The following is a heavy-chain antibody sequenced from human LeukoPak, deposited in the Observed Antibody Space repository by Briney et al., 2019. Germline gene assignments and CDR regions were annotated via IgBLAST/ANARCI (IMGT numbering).Heavy chain of an antibody. CDR1: GFTFSSYG. Sequence: GGSLRLSCAASGFTFSSYGMHWVRQAPGKGLEWVAFIRYDGSNKYYADSVKGRFTISRDNSKNTLYLQMNSLRAEDTAVYYCAKDVYGSSLYDAFDIWGQGTMVTVSS. J-gene: IGHJ3*02. CDR2: IRYDGSNK. V-gene: IGHV3-30*02. CDR3: AKDVYGSSLYDAFDI. D-gene: IGHD6-13*01.